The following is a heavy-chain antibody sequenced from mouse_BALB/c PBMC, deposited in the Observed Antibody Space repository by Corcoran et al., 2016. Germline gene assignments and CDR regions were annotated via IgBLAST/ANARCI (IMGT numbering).Heavy chain of an antibody. CDR3: ASYRQFAY. J-gene: IGHJ3*01. CDR1: GYTFTDYY. CDR2: INPYNDGT. D-gene: IGHD2-14*01. Sequence: IQLQQSGPELVKPGASVKISCKASGYTFTDYYINWVKQKPGQGLEWIGYINPYNDGTKYNEKFKGKATLTSDKSSSTAYMELSSLTSEDSAVYYCASYRQFAYWGQGTLVTVSA. V-gene: IGHV1S136*01.